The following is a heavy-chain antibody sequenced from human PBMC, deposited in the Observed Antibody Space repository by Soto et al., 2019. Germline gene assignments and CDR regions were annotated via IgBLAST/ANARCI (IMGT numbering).Heavy chain of an antibody. CDR3: ARGSLWFGESSDWFDP. Sequence: QVQLVQSGAEVKKPGASVKVSCKASGYTFTRYGISWVRQAPGQGLEWVGWISVDNGDTTNAQRLQGRVTMTTDTSTSTAYMELRSLRFEDTAVYYCARGSLWFGESSDWFDPWGQGTLVTVSS. CDR1: GYTFTRYG. CDR2: ISVDNGDT. J-gene: IGHJ5*02. D-gene: IGHD3-10*01. V-gene: IGHV1-18*01.